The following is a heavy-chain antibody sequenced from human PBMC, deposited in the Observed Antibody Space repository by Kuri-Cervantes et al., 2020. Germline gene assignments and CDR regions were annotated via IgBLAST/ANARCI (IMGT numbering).Heavy chain of an antibody. Sequence: ASVKGSWKASGYTFTNYGISWVRQAPGQGLEWMGWISTDNGNTKYAQKLQGRVTMTTDTSTSTAYMELRSLRSDDTAVYYCARQVVTVYLDAFDIWGQGTMVTVSS. J-gene: IGHJ3*02. CDR2: ISTDNGNT. CDR1: GYTFTNYG. V-gene: IGHV1-18*01. CDR3: ARQVVTVYLDAFDI. D-gene: IGHD4-23*01.